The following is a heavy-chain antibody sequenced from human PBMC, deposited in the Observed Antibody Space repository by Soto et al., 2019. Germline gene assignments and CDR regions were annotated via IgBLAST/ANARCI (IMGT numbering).Heavy chain of an antibody. J-gene: IGHJ6*02. CDR3: ARDPRGSGWPYYYYGMDV. CDR2: INSDGSST. V-gene: IGHV3-74*01. Sequence: PGGSLRLSCAASGFTFSSYWMHWVRQAPGKGLVWVSRINSDGSSTSYADSVKGRFTISRDNAKNTLYLQMNSLRAEDTAVYYCARDPRGSGWPYYYYGMDVWGQGTTVTVSS. D-gene: IGHD6-19*01. CDR1: GFTFSSYW.